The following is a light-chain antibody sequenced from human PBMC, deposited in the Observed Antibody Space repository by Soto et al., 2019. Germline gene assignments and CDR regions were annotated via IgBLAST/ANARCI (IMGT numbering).Light chain of an antibody. CDR3: QQYGSSPRT. V-gene: IGKV3-20*01. CDR1: QSVSSGY. CDR2: GAS. Sequence: EIVMTQSPATLSVSPGERATLSCRASQSVSSGYLAWYQQKPGQAPRLLIYGASIRAAGIPDRFSGSGSGADFTLTISRLEPEDFAVYYCQQYGSSPRTFGQGPRWIS. J-gene: IGKJ1*01.